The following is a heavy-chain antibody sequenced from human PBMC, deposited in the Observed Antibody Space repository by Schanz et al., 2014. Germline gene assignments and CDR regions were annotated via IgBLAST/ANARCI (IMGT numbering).Heavy chain of an antibody. CDR2: MNSKTGNR. J-gene: IGHJ4*02. CDR1: GYTFTSYD. D-gene: IGHD6-13*01. Sequence: QVQLVQSGAEVKKPGASVKVSCKASGYTFTSYDINWVRQATGQGLEWMGWMNSKTGNRGYAQNFQGRVTMTRDTSTSTVYMELSSLRSEDTAVYYCARDGEAAAGCDYWGQGTLVTVSS. CDR3: ARDGEAAAGCDY. V-gene: IGHV1-8*01.